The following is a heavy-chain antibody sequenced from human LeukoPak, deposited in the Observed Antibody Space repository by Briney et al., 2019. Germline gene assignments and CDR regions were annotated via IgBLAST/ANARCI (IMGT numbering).Heavy chain of an antibody. CDR3: ARDPDTAMVDY. V-gene: IGHV1-69*04. J-gene: IGHJ4*02. CDR2: IIPILGIA. Sequence: SVKVSCKASGGTFSSYAISWVRQAPGQGLEWMGRIIPILGIANYAQKFQGRVTITADKSTSAAYMELSSLRSEDTAVYYCARDPDTAMVDYWGQGTLVTVSS. CDR1: GGTFSSYA. D-gene: IGHD5-18*01.